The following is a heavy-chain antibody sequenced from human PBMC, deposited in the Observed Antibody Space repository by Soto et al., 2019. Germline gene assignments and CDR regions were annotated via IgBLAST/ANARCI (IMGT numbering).Heavy chain of an antibody. CDR3: AALEGAYYYDSSGYYYWFDP. V-gene: IGHV4-4*02. CDR1: GGSISSSNW. D-gene: IGHD3-22*01. Sequence: PSETLSLTCAVSGGSISSSNWWSWVRQPPGKGLEWIGEIYHSGSTNYNPSLKSRVTISVDKSKNQFSLKLSSVTAADTAVYYCAALEGAYYYDSSGYYYWFDPWGQGTLVTV. CDR2: IYHSGST. J-gene: IGHJ5*02.